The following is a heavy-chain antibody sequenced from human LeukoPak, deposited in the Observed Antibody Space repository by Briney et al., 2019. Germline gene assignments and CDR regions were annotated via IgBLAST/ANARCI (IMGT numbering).Heavy chain of an antibody. Sequence: PGGPLRLSCAASGFTFSSYAMSWVRQAPGKGLEWVSAISGSGGSTYYADSVRGRFTISRDNAKNSLYLQMNSLRAEDTALYYCVFPVATNPAYDTAMARPYLGQGTLVTVSS. CDR1: GFTFSSYA. J-gene: IGHJ4*02. V-gene: IGHV3-23*01. CDR3: VFPVATNPAYDTAMARPY. D-gene: IGHD5-18*01. CDR2: ISGSGGST.